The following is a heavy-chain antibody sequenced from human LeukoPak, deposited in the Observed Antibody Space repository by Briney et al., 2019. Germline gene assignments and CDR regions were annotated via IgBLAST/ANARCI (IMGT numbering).Heavy chain of an antibody. CDR2: IYHSGST. Sequence: PSETLSLTCAVSGGSISSGGYSWSWIRQPPGKGLEWIGYIYHSGSTYYNPSLKSRVTISVDRSKNQFSLKLSSVTAAATAVYYCARVRIDYSIDYWGQGTLVTVSS. V-gene: IGHV4-30-2*01. CDR1: GGSISSGGYS. D-gene: IGHD4-11*01. CDR3: ARVRIDYSIDY. J-gene: IGHJ4*02.